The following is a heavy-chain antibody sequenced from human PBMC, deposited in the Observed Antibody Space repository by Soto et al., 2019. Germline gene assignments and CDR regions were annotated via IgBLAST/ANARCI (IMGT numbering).Heavy chain of an antibody. D-gene: IGHD3-3*01. Sequence: PSETLSLTCAVSGYSISSGYYWGWIRQPPGKGLEWIGSIYHSGSTYYNPSLKSRVTISVDTSKNQFSLKLSSVTAADTAVYYCARGVTIFGVVITLFDYWGQGTLVTVSS. V-gene: IGHV4-38-2*01. CDR2: IYHSGST. CDR3: ARGVTIFGVVITLFDY. CDR1: GYSISSGYY. J-gene: IGHJ4*02.